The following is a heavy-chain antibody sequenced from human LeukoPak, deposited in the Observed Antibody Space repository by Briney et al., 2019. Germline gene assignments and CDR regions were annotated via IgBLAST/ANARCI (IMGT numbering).Heavy chain of an antibody. V-gene: IGHV1-18*01. Sequence: GASVKVSCKASGYTFTSYGISWVRQAPGQGLEWMGWISAYNGNTNYAQKLQGRVTMTTDTSTSTAYMELRSLRSDDTAVYYCAREGDILTGYSQAQIDYWGQGTLVTVSS. CDR2: ISAYNGNT. CDR3: AREGDILTGYSQAQIDY. J-gene: IGHJ4*02. D-gene: IGHD3-9*01. CDR1: GYTFTSYG.